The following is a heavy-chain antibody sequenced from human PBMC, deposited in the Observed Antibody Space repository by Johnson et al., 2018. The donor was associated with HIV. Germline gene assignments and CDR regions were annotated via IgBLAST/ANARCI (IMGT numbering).Heavy chain of an antibody. D-gene: IGHD7-27*01. CDR1: GFTFSSYW. CDR3: ASTLTGDFGAFDI. Sequence: VQLVESGGGLVQPGGSLRLSCAASGFTFSSYWMSWVRQAPGKGLEWVANIKQDGSEKYYVDSVKGRFTISRDNAKNSLYLKMNSLKAEDTAVYYCASTLTGDFGAFDIWGQGTMVTVSS. V-gene: IGHV3-7*05. J-gene: IGHJ3*02. CDR2: IKQDGSEK.